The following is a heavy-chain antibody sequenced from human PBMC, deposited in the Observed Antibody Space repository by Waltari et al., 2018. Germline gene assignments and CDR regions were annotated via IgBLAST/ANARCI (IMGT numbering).Heavy chain of an antibody. J-gene: IGHJ6*02. Sequence: EVQLVESGGGLIQPGGSLRLSCAASGFTVSSNYMSLVRQAPGKGLEWVSVIYSGGSRYYADSVKGRSTISRDNSKNTLYLQMNSLRAEDTAVYYCARSSSGYYGVDGMDVWGQGTTVTVSS. CDR2: IYSGGSR. D-gene: IGHD3-22*01. CDR1: GFTVSSNY. V-gene: IGHV3-53*01. CDR3: ARSSSGYYGVDGMDV.